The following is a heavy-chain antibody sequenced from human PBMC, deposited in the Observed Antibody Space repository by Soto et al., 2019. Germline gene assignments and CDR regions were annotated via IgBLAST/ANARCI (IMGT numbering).Heavy chain of an antibody. J-gene: IGHJ4*02. D-gene: IGHD3-3*01. V-gene: IGHV3-64D*06. CDR1: GFTLSSYA. Sequence: TGGALRLARSASGFTLSSYAMHWGRPAPGEGLEYVSAISSNGGSTFYTDSVKDRFTISRDNSKNTLYLQMSSLRTEDTAVYYCVKDPTRNFWSDHYPFDYWGQGTLVTVSS. CDR2: ISSNGGST. CDR3: VKDPTRNFWSDHYPFDY.